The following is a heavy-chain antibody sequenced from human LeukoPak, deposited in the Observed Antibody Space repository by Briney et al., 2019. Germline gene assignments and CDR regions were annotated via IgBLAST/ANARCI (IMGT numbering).Heavy chain of an antibody. J-gene: IGHJ4*02. CDR3: ATTERGYSYGLDY. CDR1: GYTFTSYT. CDR2: INAGNANT. Sequence: ASVKVSCKASGYTFTSYTIHWVRQAPGQSLEWMGWINAGNANTKYSQKFQGRVTISRDTSPSTNYMELSSLRSEDTAVYYCATTERGYSYGLDYWGQGTLVTVSS. D-gene: IGHD5-18*01. V-gene: IGHV1-3*01.